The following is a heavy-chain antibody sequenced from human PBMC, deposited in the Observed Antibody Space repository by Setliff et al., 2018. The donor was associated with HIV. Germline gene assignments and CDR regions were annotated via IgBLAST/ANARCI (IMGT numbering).Heavy chain of an antibody. CDR1: GGSISSGSYY. J-gene: IGHJ6*02. CDR3: AKDHGNWGYYYYGKDV. D-gene: IGHD7-27*01. CDR2: IYTSGST. V-gene: IGHV4-61*09. Sequence: SETLSLTCTVSGGSISSGSYYWSWIRQPAGKGLEWIGHIYTSGSTNYNPSLKSRVTISRDNSKNTLSLQMNSLRAEDTAVYYCAKDHGNWGYYYYGKDVWGQGTTVTVSS.